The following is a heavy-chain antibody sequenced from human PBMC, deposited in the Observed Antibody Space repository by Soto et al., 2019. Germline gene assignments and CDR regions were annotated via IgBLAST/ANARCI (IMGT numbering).Heavy chain of an antibody. CDR3: AREPYSQFYYYYYGMDV. Sequence: ASVKVSCKASGYTFTSYGISWVRQAPGQGLEWMGGIIPIFGTANYAQKFQGRVTITADESTSTAYMELSSLRSEDTAVYYCAREPYSQFYYYYYGMDVWGQGTTVTVSS. D-gene: IGHD2-15*01. J-gene: IGHJ6*02. CDR2: IIPIFGTA. CDR1: GYTFTSYG. V-gene: IGHV1-69*13.